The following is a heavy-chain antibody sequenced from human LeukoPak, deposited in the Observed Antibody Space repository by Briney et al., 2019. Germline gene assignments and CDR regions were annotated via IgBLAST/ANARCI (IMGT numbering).Heavy chain of an antibody. J-gene: IGHJ3*02. D-gene: IGHD2-2*01. CDR3: ANPYCSGISCLDVFTM. CDR2: KYYSGSA. CDR1: GVSVSDGRYY. V-gene: IGHV4-31*03. Sequence: SETLSLTCNGSGVSVSDGRYYWTWIRQHPGKGLEWIGCKYYSGSAKYNPSLKSRLTISIDTSKNQFSLQLSSVTAADTATYYCANPYCSGISCLDVFTMWCQGTRVTVSS.